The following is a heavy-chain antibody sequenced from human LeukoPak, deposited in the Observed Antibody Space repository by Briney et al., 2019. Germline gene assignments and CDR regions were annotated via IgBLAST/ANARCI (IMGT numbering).Heavy chain of an antibody. Sequence: ASVKVSCKASGYTFTNSGITWVRQAPGQGLEWMGWISGYQGSTKYAQNFQGRVTMTIDTSTSTAYMDLRSLRSDDTAIYFCARSDLGTITAGPFNWGQGTLVAVSS. CDR1: GYTFTNSG. D-gene: IGHD5-24*01. J-gene: IGHJ4*02. CDR3: ARSDLGTITAGPFN. V-gene: IGHV1-18*01. CDR2: ISGYQGST.